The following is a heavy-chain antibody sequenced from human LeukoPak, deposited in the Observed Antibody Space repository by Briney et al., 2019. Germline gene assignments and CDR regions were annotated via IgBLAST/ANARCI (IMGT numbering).Heavy chain of an antibody. CDR1: GFTFSSYG. CDR2: ISYDGSNK. D-gene: IGHD3-10*01. Sequence: GGSLRLSCAASGFTFSSYGMHWVRQAPGKGLEWVAAISYDGSNKYYADSVKGRFTISRDNSKNTLYLQMNSLRAEDTAVYYCAKCGSGSNFDYWGQGILVTVSS. J-gene: IGHJ4*02. V-gene: IGHV3-30*18. CDR3: AKCGSGSNFDY.